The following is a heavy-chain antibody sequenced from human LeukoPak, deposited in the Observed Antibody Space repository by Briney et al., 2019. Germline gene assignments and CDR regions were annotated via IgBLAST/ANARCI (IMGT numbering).Heavy chain of an antibody. CDR3: ARGTLTYYDILTPFDY. CDR2: INHSGST. J-gene: IGHJ4*02. Sequence: SETLSLTCTVSGGSISSYYWSWIRQPPGKGLEWIGEINHSGSTNYNPSLKSRVTISVDTSKNQFSLKLSSVTAADTAVYYCARGTLTYYDILTPFDYWGQGTLVTVSP. V-gene: IGHV4-34*01. D-gene: IGHD3-9*01. CDR1: GGSISSYY.